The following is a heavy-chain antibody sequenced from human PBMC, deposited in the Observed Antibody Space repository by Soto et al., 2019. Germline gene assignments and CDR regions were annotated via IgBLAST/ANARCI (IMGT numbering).Heavy chain of an antibody. CDR1: GFTFSSYG. D-gene: IGHD3-10*01. J-gene: IGHJ6*02. CDR2: IRYDGSNK. V-gene: IGHV3-30*02. CDR3: ARDRTFYGSGSKGMDF. Sequence: GGSLRLSCVTSGFTFSSYGMHWVRQAPGKGLEWLAIIRYDGSNKYYGDSVKGRFTISRNNSNNTLYLEMNNLRAEDTAVYYCARDRTFYGSGSKGMDFWGQGTTVTVSS.